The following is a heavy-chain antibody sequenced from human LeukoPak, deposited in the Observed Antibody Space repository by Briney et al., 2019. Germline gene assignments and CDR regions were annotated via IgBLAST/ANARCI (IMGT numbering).Heavy chain of an antibody. CDR1: GFNFSSYA. CDR3: AKPRRENYPVYYYYMDV. V-gene: IGHV3-23*01. J-gene: IGHJ6*03. D-gene: IGHD1-7*01. CDR2: ISGSGDDT. Sequence: GGSLRLSCAASGFNFSSYAMSWVRQAPGKGLEWVSAISGSGDDTYYADSVKGRFTISRDNSKNTLFLQMNSLRADDTAVYYCAKPRRENYPVYYYYMDVWGKGTTVTVSS.